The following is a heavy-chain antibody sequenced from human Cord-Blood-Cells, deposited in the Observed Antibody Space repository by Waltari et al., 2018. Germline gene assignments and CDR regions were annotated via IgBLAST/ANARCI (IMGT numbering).Heavy chain of an antibody. D-gene: IGHD2-2*01. J-gene: IGHJ2*01. CDR2: IIPIFCTA. V-gene: IGHV1-69*01. CDR3: ARAPAKDPISWYFDL. Sequence: QVQLVQPGAEVKKPGSSVKVSCKASGGTFSSYAISWVRQAPGQGLEWMGGIIPIFCTANYAQKFQGRLTITADESTSTAYMELSSLRSEDTAVYYCARAPAKDPISWYFDLWGRGTLVTVSS. CDR1: GGTFSSYA.